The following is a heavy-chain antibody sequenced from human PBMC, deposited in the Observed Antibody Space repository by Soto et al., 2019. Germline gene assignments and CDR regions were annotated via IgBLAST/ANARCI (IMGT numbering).Heavy chain of an antibody. D-gene: IGHD3-16*02. J-gene: IGHJ4*02. Sequence: QVQLQESGPGLVKPSQTLSLTCTVSGGSISSGGYYWSWIRQHPGKGLEWIGYIYYSGSTYYNPSLKRRVTISVDTSKNQFSLKLSSVTAADTAVYYCARHPPYDHVWGSYRYGLFDYWGQGTLVTVSS. CDR3: ARHPPYDHVWGSYRYGLFDY. CDR1: GGSISSGGYY. V-gene: IGHV4-31*03. CDR2: IYYSGST.